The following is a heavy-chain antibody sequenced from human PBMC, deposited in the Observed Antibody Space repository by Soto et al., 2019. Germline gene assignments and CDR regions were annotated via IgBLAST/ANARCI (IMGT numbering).Heavy chain of an antibody. D-gene: IGHD3-22*01. CDR2: ISGSGGST. V-gene: IGHV3-23*01. J-gene: IGHJ4*02. Sequence: GSLRLSCAASGFTFSSYAMSWVRQAPGKGLEWVSAISGSGGSTYYADSVKGRFTISRDNSKNTLYLQMNSLRAEDTAVYYCAKALNYYDSSGYYFSDYWGQGTLVTVSS. CDR3: AKALNYYDSSGYYFSDY. CDR1: GFTFSSYA.